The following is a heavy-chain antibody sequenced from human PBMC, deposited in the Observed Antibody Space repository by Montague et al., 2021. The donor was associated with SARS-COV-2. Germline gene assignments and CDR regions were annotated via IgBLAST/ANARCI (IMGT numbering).Heavy chain of an antibody. J-gene: IGHJ4*02. CDR2: ISSSSVT. Sequence: SLRLSCAASGFTVSSTYMNWVRQAPGKGLKWVSSISSSSVTYSADSLKGRFTISRDNSKNTAYLQMNSLRAEDTAVYFCARESSQFFGSGPLDYWGQGSLVTVSS. V-gene: IGHV3-66*01. D-gene: IGHD3-10*01. CDR3: ARESSQFFGSGPLDY. CDR1: GFTVSSTY.